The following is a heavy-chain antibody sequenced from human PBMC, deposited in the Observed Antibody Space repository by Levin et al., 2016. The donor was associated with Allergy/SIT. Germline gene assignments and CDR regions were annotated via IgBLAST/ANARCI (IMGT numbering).Heavy chain of an antibody. CDR2: IIPILGIA. J-gene: IGHJ5*02. Sequence: WVRQAPGQGLEWMGRIIPILGIANYAQKFQGRVTITADKSTSTAYMELSSLRSEDTAVYYCHLMTTGNWFDPWGQGTLVTVSS. D-gene: IGHD4-17*01. CDR3: HLMTTGNWFDP. V-gene: IGHV1-69*02.